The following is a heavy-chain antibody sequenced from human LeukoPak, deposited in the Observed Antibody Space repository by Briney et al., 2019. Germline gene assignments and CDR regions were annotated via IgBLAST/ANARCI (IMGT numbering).Heavy chain of an antibody. V-gene: IGHV3-23*01. J-gene: IGHJ5*02. CDR2: ISGSGGST. CDR3: AKDSWGYYDSSGYYVWLDP. Sequence: GGSLRLSCAASGFTFRSYGMNWVRQAPGKGLEWVSAISGSGGSTYYADSVKGRFTISRDNSKSTLYLQMNSLRAEDTAVYYCAKDSWGYYDSSGYYVWLDPWGQGTLVTVSS. D-gene: IGHD3-22*01. CDR1: GFTFRSYG.